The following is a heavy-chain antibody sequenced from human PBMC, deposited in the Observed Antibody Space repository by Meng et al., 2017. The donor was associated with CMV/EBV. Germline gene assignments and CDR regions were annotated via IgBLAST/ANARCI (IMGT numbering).Heavy chain of an antibody. J-gene: IGHJ5*02. CDR1: GFTFSSYE. CDR2: ISSSSSYI. CDR3: ARPTAGYSYGLVIRNNWFDP. Sequence: GESLKISCAASGFTFSSYEMNWVRQAPGKGLEWVSYISSSSSYIYYADSVKGRFTISRDNAKNSLYLQMNSLRAEDTAVYYCARPTAGYSYGLVIRNNWFDPWGQGTLVTVSS. V-gene: IGHV3-21*05. D-gene: IGHD5-18*01.